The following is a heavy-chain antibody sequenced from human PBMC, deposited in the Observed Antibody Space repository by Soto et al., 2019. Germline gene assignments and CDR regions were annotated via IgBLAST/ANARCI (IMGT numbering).Heavy chain of an antibody. V-gene: IGHV4-59*01. Sequence: SETLSLTCTVSRGYITNYYWSWIRQSPEKGLEWIGYIYYTGDTTYNPSLKSRVAMSVDTSKNQFSLNLNSVTAADTAVYYCARGAGSFPFDYWGQGTLVTVSS. CDR3: ARGAGSFPFDY. D-gene: IGHD3-10*01. CDR2: IYYTGDT. CDR1: RGYITNYY. J-gene: IGHJ4*02.